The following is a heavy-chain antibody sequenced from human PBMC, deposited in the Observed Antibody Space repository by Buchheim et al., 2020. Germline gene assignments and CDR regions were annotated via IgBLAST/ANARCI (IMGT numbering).Heavy chain of an antibody. V-gene: IGHV3-30*18. CDR3: AKVGNYFQGIGMDV. CDR1: GFTFSSYG. CDR2: ISYDGSNK. Sequence: QVQLVESGGGVVQPGRSLRLSCAASGFTFSSYGMHWVRQAPGKGLEWVAVISYDGSNKYYADSVKGRFTISRDNSKNTLYLQMNSLRAEDTAVYYCAKVGNYFQGIGMDVWGQGT. D-gene: IGHD2/OR15-2a*01. J-gene: IGHJ6*02.